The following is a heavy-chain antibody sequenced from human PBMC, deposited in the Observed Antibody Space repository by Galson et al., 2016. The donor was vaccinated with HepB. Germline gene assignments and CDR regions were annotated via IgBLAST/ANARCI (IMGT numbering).Heavy chain of an antibody. CDR2: IYSGGTT. CDR3: ARGPNDYGRALGY. J-gene: IGHJ4*01. CDR1: GLTVSSDY. Sequence: SLRLSCAASGLTVSSDYMSWVRQAPGKGLEWVSIIYSGGTTYYADSVKGRFTISRDNSKNTLYLQMNSLRAEDTAVYYCARGPNDYGRALGYWGHGTLVTVSS. D-gene: IGHD4-17*01. V-gene: IGHV3-53*01.